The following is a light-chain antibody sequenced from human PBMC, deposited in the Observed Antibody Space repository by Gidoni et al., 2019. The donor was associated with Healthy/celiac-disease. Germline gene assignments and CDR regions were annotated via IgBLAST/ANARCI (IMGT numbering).Light chain of an antibody. CDR3: SAYTSSSTLV. Sequence: QSALTQPASVSVSPRQTITISCTGTSSDDGGYNYVSWYQQRPDTDPQLMIYEVSTRPSWVSNRCSGSKSGNTAALTILRLQADDEADYYSSAYTSSSTLVFGGGTKLTVL. CDR1: SSDDGGYNY. V-gene: IGLV2-14*01. J-gene: IGLJ2*01. CDR2: EVS.